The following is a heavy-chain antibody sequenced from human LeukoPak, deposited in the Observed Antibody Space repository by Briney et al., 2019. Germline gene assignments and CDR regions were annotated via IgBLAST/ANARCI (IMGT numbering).Heavy chain of an antibody. Sequence: GGTLRLSCAASGFTFSSYAMSWVRQAPCKGLEWVSDISGSGGSTYYADSVKGRFTISRDNAKNSLYLQMNSLRAEDTAVYYCARGDRVIDFWGQGTLVTVSS. D-gene: IGHD1-14*01. V-gene: IGHV3-23*01. CDR3: ARGDRVIDF. J-gene: IGHJ4*02. CDR2: ISGSGGST. CDR1: GFTFSSYA.